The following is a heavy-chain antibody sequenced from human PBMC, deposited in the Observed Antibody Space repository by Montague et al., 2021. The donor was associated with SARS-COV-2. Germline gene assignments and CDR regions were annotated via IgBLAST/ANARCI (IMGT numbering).Heavy chain of an antibody. Sequence: SETLSLTCTVSGGSITSYYWSWIRQPARKGLECIGLIYTSGSTNYNPSLKSRVTISLDTSKNQFSLKVTSVTAADTAEYYCARGGGYYNYGLDVWGPGTTVTVSS. V-gene: IGHV4-4*07. CDR1: GGSITSYY. CDR2: IYTSGST. J-gene: IGHJ6*02. CDR3: ARGGGYYNYGLDV. D-gene: IGHD3-22*01.